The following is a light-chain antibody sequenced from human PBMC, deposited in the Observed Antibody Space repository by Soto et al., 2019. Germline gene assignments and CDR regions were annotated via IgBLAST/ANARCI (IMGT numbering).Light chain of an antibody. Sequence: AIQMTLAPSSLSASVGPRVSITCRASKGIRNDLDWFQQKPGKAPKLLIYAASNLQSGVPARFSGSGSGTDFTLTVSSLQPEDFATYYCQQSYTSRMTFGLGTRLEI. CDR1: KGIRND. CDR2: AAS. V-gene: IGKV1-6*01. CDR3: QQSYTSRMT. J-gene: IGKJ5*01.